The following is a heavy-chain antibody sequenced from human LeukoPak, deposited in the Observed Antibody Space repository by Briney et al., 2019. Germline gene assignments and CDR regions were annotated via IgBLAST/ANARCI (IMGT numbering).Heavy chain of an antibody. D-gene: IGHD5-12*01. CDR2: ISAYTGNT. J-gene: IGHJ5*02. Sequence: ASVKVSCKASGYTFTSYGISWVRQAPGQGLEWMGWISAYTGNTNYAQKLQGRVTMTTDTSTSTAYMELRSLRSDDTAVYYCARDGGSHQLGYSGYDYFSWGQGTLVTVSS. CDR1: GYTFTSYG. V-gene: IGHV1-18*01. CDR3: ARDGGSHQLGYSGYDYFS.